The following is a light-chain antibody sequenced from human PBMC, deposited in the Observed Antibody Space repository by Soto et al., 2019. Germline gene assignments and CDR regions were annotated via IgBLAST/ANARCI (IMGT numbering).Light chain of an antibody. V-gene: IGKV1-5*03. CDR3: QRHDDYSVTT. CDR1: QSISRW. CDR2: KAS. J-gene: IGKJ2*01. Sequence: DIQMTQSPSTLSASVGDRVSITCRASQSISRWLAWYQQKLGKAPKLLIYKASTLESGVPSRFSGSGSGTEFTLTTISLQPDDFSHYGCQRHDDYSVTTFGQGTKLEIK.